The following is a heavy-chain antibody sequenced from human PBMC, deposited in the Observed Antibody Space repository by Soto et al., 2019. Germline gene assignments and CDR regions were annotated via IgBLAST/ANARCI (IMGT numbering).Heavy chain of an antibody. CDR1: GGSISSYY. Sequence: QVQLQESGPGLVKPSETLSLTCTVSGGSISSYYWSWIRQPPGKRLEWIGYIYYSGSTNYNPSLKSRVTISVDTSKNQFSLELSSVTAADTAVYYCARDGWVTTGLDYWGQGSLVTVSS. V-gene: IGHV4-59*01. CDR2: IYYSGST. J-gene: IGHJ4*02. D-gene: IGHD4-17*01. CDR3: ARDGWVTTGLDY.